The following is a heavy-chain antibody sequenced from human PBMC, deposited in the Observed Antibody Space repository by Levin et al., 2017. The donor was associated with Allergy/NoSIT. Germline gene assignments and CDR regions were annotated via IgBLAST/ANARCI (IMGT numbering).Heavy chain of an antibody. D-gene: IGHD3-16*01. CDR1: GFTFSSYS. Sequence: NTGGSLRLSCAASGFTFSSYSMNWVRQAPGKGLEWVSSISSSSSYIYYADSVKGRFTISRDNAKNSLYLQMNSLRAEDTAVYYCARMITTYMDVWGKGTTVTVSS. V-gene: IGHV3-21*01. J-gene: IGHJ6*03. CDR2: ISSSSSYI. CDR3: ARMITTYMDV.